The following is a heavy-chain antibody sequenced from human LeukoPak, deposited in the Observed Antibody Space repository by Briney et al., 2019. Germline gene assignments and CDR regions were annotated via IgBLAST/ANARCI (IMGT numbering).Heavy chain of an antibody. CDR1: GGSTSSSTYY. J-gene: IGHJ6*02. CDR2: KYYSGNS. CDR3: ARLYYYYGLDV. V-gene: IGHV4-39*01. Sequence: PSETLSLTCTVSGGSTSSSTYYWGWIRQPPGKGLELIGSKYYSGNSYYNPSLKSRVSISVDTSKNQFSLKLSSVTAADTAVYYCARLYYYYGLDVWGQGTTVTVSS.